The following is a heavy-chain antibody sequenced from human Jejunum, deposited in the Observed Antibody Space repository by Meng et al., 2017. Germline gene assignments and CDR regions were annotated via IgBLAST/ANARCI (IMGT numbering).Heavy chain of an antibody. CDR1: GFTFSGSP. V-gene: IGHV3-73*01. Sequence: GESLKISCAASGFTFSGSPLHWVRQASGKGLEWVGRIEGKANNYATAYAASVKGRFTISRDDLRNTAYLQINSLKIEDTAVYYCAKVYYDSSGSAYWGQGTLVTVSS. J-gene: IGHJ4*02. D-gene: IGHD3-22*01. CDR2: IEGKANNYAT. CDR3: AKVYYDSSGSAY.